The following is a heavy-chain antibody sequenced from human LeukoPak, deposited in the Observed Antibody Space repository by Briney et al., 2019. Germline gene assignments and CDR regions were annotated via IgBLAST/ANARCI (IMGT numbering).Heavy chain of an antibody. CDR2: IKQDGSEK. J-gene: IGHJ5*02. CDR3: AKAGGYCSGGSCYFLSYNWFDP. D-gene: IGHD2-15*01. Sequence: GGSLRLSCAASGFTFSSYWMSWVRQAPGKGLEWVANIKQDGSEKYYVDSVKGRFTISRDNAKNSLYLQMNSLRAEDTAVYYCAKAGGYCSGGSCYFLSYNWFDPWGQGTLVTVSS. CDR1: GFTFSSYW. V-gene: IGHV3-7*03.